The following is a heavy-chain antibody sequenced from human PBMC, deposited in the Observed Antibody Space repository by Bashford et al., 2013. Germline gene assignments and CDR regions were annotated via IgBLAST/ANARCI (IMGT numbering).Heavy chain of an antibody. CDR3: ASGYYYRGDS. V-gene: IGHV4-61*02. CDR1: GGSISSGSYY. J-gene: IGHJ5*01. CDR2: IYTSGST. D-gene: IGHD3-22*01. Sequence: SETLSLTCTVSGGSISSGSYYWSWIRQPAGKGLEWIGRIYTSGSTNYNPSLRSRVTISVGTSKNQFSLQLSSVTAADTAVYYCASGYYYRGDSWGQGTLVTVSS.